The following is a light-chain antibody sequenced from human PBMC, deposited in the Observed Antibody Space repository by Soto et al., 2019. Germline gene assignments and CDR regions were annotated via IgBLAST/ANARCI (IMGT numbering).Light chain of an antibody. CDR2: GAS. CDR3: QQLYKTPFT. CDR1: QDICRY. V-gene: IGKV1-9*01. Sequence: QLTQPPSSLSASVGDRVTITCRASQDICRYLYWYQQRPGKAPKLLIYGASTLQSGVPSRFSGPGSGTEFTLTISSLQPEDFAIYHCQQLYKTPFTFGQGTTVDV. J-gene: IGKJ3*01.